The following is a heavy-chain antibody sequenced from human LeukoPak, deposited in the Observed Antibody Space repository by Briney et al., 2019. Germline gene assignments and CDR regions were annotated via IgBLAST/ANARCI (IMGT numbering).Heavy chain of an antibody. CDR2: ISSSGSTI. CDR3: AKHDYGDYSYNWFDP. V-gene: IGHV3-48*03. Sequence: GGSLRLSCAVSGVTFCSYEMNWVRQAPGKGLEWVSYISSSGSTIYYADSVKGRFTISRDNAKNSLYLQMNSLRAEDTAVYYCAKHDYGDYSYNWFDPWGQGTLVTVSS. D-gene: IGHD4-17*01. CDR1: GVTFCSYE. J-gene: IGHJ5*02.